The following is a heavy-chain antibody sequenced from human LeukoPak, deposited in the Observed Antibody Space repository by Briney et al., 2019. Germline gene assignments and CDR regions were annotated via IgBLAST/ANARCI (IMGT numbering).Heavy chain of an antibody. CDR3: ARYHDSMFPSLGY. V-gene: IGHV3-11*01. D-gene: IGHD2-2*01. J-gene: IGHJ4*02. CDR2: ISSSSSPI. Sequence: GGSLRLSCAASGFTFSDYYMSWIRQAPGKGLEWVSYISSSSSPIYYADSVKGRFTISRDNAKNSLYLQMNSLRAEDTAVYYCARYHDSMFPSLGYWGQGTLVTVS. CDR1: GFTFSDYY.